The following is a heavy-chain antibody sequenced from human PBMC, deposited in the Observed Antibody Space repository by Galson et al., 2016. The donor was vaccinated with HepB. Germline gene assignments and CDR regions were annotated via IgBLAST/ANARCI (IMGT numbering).Heavy chain of an antibody. CDR1: GGSLSGYN. CDR2: INHSGGT. CDR3: ARGRARSLYRRAFDT. D-gene: IGHD3-16*02. J-gene: IGHJ3*02. V-gene: IGHV4-34*01. Sequence: ETLSLSCGAYGGSLSGYNWSWIRQPPGKGLEWIGEINHSGGTNYNPYLQSRVTITVDTSKNQFPLKLTSVTAADPAVYYCARGRARSLYRRAFDTWGQGSMVTVSS.